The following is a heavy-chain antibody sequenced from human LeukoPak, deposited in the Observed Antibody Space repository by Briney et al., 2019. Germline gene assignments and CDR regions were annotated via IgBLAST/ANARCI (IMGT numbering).Heavy chain of an antibody. Sequence: SETLSLTCTVSGGSISSSSYYWGWIRQPPGKGLEWIGEINHSGSTNYNPSLKSRVTISVDTSKNQFSLKLSSVTAADTAVYYCARRDQSREITIFGVVIQNWFDPWGQGTLVTVSS. D-gene: IGHD3-3*01. CDR3: ARRDQSREITIFGVVIQNWFDP. CDR2: INHSGST. V-gene: IGHV4-39*07. CDR1: GGSISSSSYY. J-gene: IGHJ5*02.